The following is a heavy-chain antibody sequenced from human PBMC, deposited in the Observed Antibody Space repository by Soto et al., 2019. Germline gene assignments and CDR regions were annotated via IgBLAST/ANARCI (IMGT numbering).Heavy chain of an antibody. CDR3: AKATLVPAAISSAFDI. J-gene: IGHJ3*02. D-gene: IGHD2-2*01. CDR2: ISGCGDST. V-gene: IGHV3-23*01. CDR1: GFTLNIYA. Sequence: GWSLGLACAASGFTLNIYAMTWVRQAPGKGLECVSAISGCGDSTYYAESVKGRFTISRDNSKNTLYLQMNSLRAEDTAVYYCAKATLVPAAISSAFDIWGQGTMVTVSS.